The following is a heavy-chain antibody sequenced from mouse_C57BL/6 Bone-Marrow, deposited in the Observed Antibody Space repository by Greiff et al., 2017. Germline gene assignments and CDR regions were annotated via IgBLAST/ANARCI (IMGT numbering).Heavy chain of an antibody. Sequence: EVQLQQSGTVLARPGASVKMSCKTSGYTFTSYWMHWVKQRPGQGLEWIGAIYPGNSDTSYNQKFKGKAKLTADTSASTAYMELSSLTHEDSAVYYGTGGFYDALGYWGQGTSVTVSS. CDR2: IYPGNSDT. CDR3: TGGFYDALGY. CDR1: GYTFTSYW. J-gene: IGHJ4*01. V-gene: IGHV1-5*01.